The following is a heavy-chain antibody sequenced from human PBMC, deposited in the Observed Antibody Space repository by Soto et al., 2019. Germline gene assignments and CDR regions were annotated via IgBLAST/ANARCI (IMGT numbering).Heavy chain of an antibody. Sequence: QVQLVESGGGVVQPGRSLRLSCAASGFTFSSYAMHWVRQAPGKGLEWVAVISYDGSNKYYADSVKGRFTISRDNSKNTLYLQMNSLRAEDTAVYYCASYFRPLGAFDIWGQGTMVTVSS. D-gene: IGHD3-10*02. CDR1: GFTFSSYA. CDR2: ISYDGSNK. CDR3: ASYFRPLGAFDI. J-gene: IGHJ3*02. V-gene: IGHV3-30-3*01.